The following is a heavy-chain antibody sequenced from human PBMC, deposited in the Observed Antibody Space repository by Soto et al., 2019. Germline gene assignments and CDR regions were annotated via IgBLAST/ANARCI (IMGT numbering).Heavy chain of an antibody. CDR2: ISKEGNSK. Sequence: GESLKISCAASGFIFSNSVMHWVRQAPGKGLEWVAVISKEGNSKHYADSVKGRFTISRDNSKSTLYVQMDSLRAEDTAVYYCARSYCGDDCALDHWGQGTLVTVSS. V-gene: IGHV3-30-3*01. D-gene: IGHD2-21*02. CDR1: GFIFSNSV. J-gene: IGHJ4*02. CDR3: ARSYCGDDCALDH.